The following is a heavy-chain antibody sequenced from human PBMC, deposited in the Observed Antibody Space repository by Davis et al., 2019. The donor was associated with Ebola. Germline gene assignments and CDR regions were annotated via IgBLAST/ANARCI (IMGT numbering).Heavy chain of an antibody. D-gene: IGHD6-25*01. CDR3: ARDSGGRGYFDY. V-gene: IGHV3-30*02. CDR1: GFTFSSYG. CDR2: IRYDGSNK. Sequence: GESLKISCAASGFTFSSYGMHWVRQAPGKGLEWVAFIRYDGSNKYYADSVKGRFTISRHNSKNTLYLQMNSLRAEDTAVYYCARDSGGRGYFDYWGQGTLVTVSS. J-gene: IGHJ4*02.